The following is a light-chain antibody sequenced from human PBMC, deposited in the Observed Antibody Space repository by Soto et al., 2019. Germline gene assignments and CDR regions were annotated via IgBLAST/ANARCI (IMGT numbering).Light chain of an antibody. J-gene: IGLJ1*01. CDR1: SSDVGGYNY. Sequence: QSALTQPASVSGSPGQSITISCTGTSSDVGGYNYVSWYQHHPGKAPKLIIYDVSNRPSGVSIRFSGSKSDNTASLTISGLQPEDEADYHFSSYTTSNTRQIVFGTGAKVTV. CDR3: SSYTTSNTRQIV. CDR2: DVS. V-gene: IGLV2-14*03.